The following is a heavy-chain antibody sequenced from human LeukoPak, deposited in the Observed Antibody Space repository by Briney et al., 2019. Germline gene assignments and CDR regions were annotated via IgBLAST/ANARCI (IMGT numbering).Heavy chain of an antibody. V-gene: IGHV1-2*06. Sequence: ASVKVSCKASGYTFTGYYMHWVRQAPGQGLEWMGRINPNSGGTNYAQKFQGRVTMTRDTSISTAYMELSRLRSDDTAVYYCARCSFRIRDGYNGGIVDYWGQGTLVTVSS. J-gene: IGHJ4*02. D-gene: IGHD5-24*01. CDR1: GYTFTGYY. CDR3: ARCSFRIRDGYNGGIVDY. CDR2: INPNSGGT.